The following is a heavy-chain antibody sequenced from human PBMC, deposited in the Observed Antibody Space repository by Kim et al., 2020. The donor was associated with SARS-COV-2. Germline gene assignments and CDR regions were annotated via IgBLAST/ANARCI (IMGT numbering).Heavy chain of an antibody. V-gene: IGHV3-9*01. CDR1: GFTFDDYA. CDR2: ISWNSGSI. J-gene: IGHJ4*02. D-gene: IGHD6-6*01. Sequence: GGSLRLSCAASGFTFDDYAMHWVRQAPGKGLEWVSGISWNSGSIGYADSVKGRFTISRDNAKNSLYLQMNSLRAEDTALYYCAKDGGYMQLGRKGYFDYWGQGTLVTVSS. CDR3: AKDGGYMQLGRKGYFDY.